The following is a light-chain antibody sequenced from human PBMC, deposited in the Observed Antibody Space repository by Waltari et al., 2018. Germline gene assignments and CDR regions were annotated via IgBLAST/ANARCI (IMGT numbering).Light chain of an antibody. CDR1: SNDVGGYNY. CDR2: DVT. J-gene: IGLJ2*01. CDR3: CSYAGTYTHVV. Sequence: QSALTQPRSVSGSPGQSVPISCTGTSNDVGGYNYVSWYQHHPGKAPKLMIYDVTKRPSGVPDRFSGSKSGNTASLTISGLQAEDEADYYCCSYAGTYTHVVFGGGTKVTVL. V-gene: IGLV2-11*01.